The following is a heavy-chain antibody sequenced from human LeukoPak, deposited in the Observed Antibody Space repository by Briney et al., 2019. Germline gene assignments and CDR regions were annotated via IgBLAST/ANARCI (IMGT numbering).Heavy chain of an antibody. CDR2: ISYDGSNK. CDR3: AREIDGYNWGDY. J-gene: IGHJ4*02. Sequence: SGGSLRLSCAASGFTFSSYAMHWVRQAPGKGLEWVAVISYDGSNKYYADSVKGRFTISRDNSKNTLYLQMNSLRAEDTAVYYCAREIDGYNWGDYWGQGTLVTVSS. D-gene: IGHD5-24*01. V-gene: IGHV3-30-3*01. CDR1: GFTFSSYA.